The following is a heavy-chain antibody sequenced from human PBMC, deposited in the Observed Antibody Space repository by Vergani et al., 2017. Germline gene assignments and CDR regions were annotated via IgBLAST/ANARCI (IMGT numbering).Heavy chain of an antibody. J-gene: IGHJ3*02. Sequence: VQLVESGGGVVQPGRSLRLSCAASGFSFSSYGMHWVRQAPAKGLEWVARIKSKTDGGTTDYAAPVKGRFTISRDDSKNTLYLQMNSLKTEDTAVYYCTTVGFHWGYDAFDIWGQGTMVTVSS. CDR2: IKSKTDGGTT. D-gene: IGHD3-16*01. V-gene: IGHV3-15*01. CDR1: GFSFSSYG. CDR3: TTVGFHWGYDAFDI.